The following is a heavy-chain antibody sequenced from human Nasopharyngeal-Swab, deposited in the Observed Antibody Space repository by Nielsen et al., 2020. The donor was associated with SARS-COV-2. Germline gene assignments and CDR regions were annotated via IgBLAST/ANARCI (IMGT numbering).Heavy chain of an antibody. CDR1: GFSLSNARMG. V-gene: IGHV2-26*01. J-gene: IGHJ4*02. D-gene: IGHD1-26*01. CDR2: IFSNDEK. CDR3: ARISRELLHYDY. Sequence: SGPTLVKPTETLTLTCTVSGFSLSNARMGVSWIRQPPGKALEWLAHIFSNDEKSYSTSLKSRLAISKDTSKSQVVLTMTNMDPVDTATYYCARISRELLHYDYWGRGTLVTVSS.